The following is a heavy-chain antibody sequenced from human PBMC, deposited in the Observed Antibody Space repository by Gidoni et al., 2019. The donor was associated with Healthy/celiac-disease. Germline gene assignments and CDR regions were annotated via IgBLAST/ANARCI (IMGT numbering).Heavy chain of an antibody. Sequence: QVQLVQSGAEVKKPGSSVKVSCKASGGTFSSYAISWVRQAPGQGLEWMGRIIPILGIANYAQKFQGRVTITADKSTSTAYMELSSLRSEDTAVYYCARDAVNRYCSSTSCSYWGQGTLDTVSS. CDR2: IIPILGIA. CDR1: GGTFSSYA. D-gene: IGHD2-2*01. J-gene: IGHJ4*02. CDR3: ARDAVNRYCSSTSCSY. V-gene: IGHV1-69*04.